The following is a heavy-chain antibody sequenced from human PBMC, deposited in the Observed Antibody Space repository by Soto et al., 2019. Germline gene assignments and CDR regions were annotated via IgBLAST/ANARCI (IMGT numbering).Heavy chain of an antibody. CDR3: ARDRLLTTMTTSGMDV. D-gene: IGHD4-4*01. Sequence: GASVKVSCKASGYTFTGHYIHWVRQAPEQGPEWMGIINPSGGSTSYAQKFQGRVTMTRDTSTSTVYMELSSLRSEDTAVYYCARDRLLTTMTTSGMDVWGQGTTVTVSS. J-gene: IGHJ6*02. CDR1: GYTFTGHY. V-gene: IGHV1-46*01. CDR2: INPSGGST.